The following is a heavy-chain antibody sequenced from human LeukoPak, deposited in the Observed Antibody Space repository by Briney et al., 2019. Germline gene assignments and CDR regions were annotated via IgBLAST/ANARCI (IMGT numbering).Heavy chain of an antibody. J-gene: IGHJ4*02. CDR1: GFTFSSYS. Sequence: GGSLRLSRAASGFTFSSYSMNWVRQAPGKGLEWVSSISSSSSYIYYADSVKGRFTISRDNAKNSLYLQMNSLRAEDTAVYYCASSALPTTIDYWGQGTLVTVSS. V-gene: IGHV3-21*01. CDR2: ISSSSSYI. CDR3: ASSALPTTIDY. D-gene: IGHD1-14*01.